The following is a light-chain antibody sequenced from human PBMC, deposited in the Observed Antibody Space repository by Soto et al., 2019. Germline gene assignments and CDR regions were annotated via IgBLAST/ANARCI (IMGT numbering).Light chain of an antibody. V-gene: IGKV1-6*02. CDR1: QGIGND. CDR3: LQDYNYPLT. J-gene: IGKJ4*01. CDR2: AAS. Sequence: AIPMTQSPSSMSASVGDRVNITCRASQGIGNDLGWIQQKPGRAPKVLIYAASSLQTGVPSRFGGSGSGTDFTLTITSLQPEDFATYYCLQDYNYPLTFGGGTKVDIK.